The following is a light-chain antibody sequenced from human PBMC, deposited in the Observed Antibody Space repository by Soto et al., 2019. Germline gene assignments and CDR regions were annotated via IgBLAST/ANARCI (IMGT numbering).Light chain of an antibody. J-gene: IGKJ1*01. CDR2: GAS. CDR3: QQYDIWPPT. Sequence: EIVLTQSPGTLSLSPGERATLSCRASQSVSSSYLAWYQQKPGQAPRLLIYGASSRATGIPDRFSGSGSGTDFTLTISRLEPEDFAVFYCQQYDIWPPTFGQGTKVDIK. V-gene: IGKV3-20*01. CDR1: QSVSSSY.